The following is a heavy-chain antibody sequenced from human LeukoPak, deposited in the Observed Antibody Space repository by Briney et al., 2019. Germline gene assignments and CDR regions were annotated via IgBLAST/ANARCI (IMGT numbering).Heavy chain of an antibody. CDR3: LAGYYYYDMDV. J-gene: IGHJ6*03. Sequence: GGSLRLSCAASGFTFNNYWMHWVRQAPGKGLVWVARTNTHGTSANYADSVKGRFIISRDNANNTLYLQMNGLRDEDTGVYYALAGYYYYDMDVWGKGTTVTVSS. CDR1: GFTFNNYW. D-gene: IGHD6-13*01. V-gene: IGHV3-74*01. CDR2: TNTHGTSA.